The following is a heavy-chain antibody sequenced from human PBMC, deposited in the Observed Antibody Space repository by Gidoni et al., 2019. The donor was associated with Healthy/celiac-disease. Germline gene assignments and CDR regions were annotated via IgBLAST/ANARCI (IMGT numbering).Heavy chain of an antibody. CDR3: ARDRGAMVNRYYYYGMDV. CDR1: GGPFSSYA. J-gene: IGHJ6*02. V-gene: IGHV1-69*01. CDR2: IIPIFGTA. D-gene: IGHD5-18*01. Sequence: QVQLVQSGAEVKKPGSSVKVSCKASGGPFSSYAISWVRQAPGQGLEWMGGIIPIFGTANYAQKFQGRVTITADESTSTAYMELSSLRSEDTAVYYCARDRGAMVNRYYYYGMDVWGQGTTVTVSS.